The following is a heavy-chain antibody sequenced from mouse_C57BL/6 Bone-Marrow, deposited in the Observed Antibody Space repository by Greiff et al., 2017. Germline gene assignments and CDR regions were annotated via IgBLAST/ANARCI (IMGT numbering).Heavy chain of an antibody. V-gene: IGHV1-52*01. CDR1: GYTFTSYW. D-gene: IGHD1-1*01. Sequence: QVQLQQSGAELVRPGSSVKLSCKASGYTFTSYWMHWVKQRPIQGLEWIGNIDPSDSETHYNQKFKDKATLTVDKSSSTAYMQLSSLTSEDSAVYYCARFDYGSSFYAMDYWGQGTSVTVSS. J-gene: IGHJ4*01. CDR3: ARFDYGSSFYAMDY. CDR2: IDPSDSET.